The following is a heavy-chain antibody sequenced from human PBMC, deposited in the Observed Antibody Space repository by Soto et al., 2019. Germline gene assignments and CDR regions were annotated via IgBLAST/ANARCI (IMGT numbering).Heavy chain of an antibody. CDR2: ISYDGSNK. CDR1: GFTFSSYG. Sequence: QVQLVESGGGVVQPGRSLRLSCAASGFTFSSYGMHWVRQAPGKGLEWVAVISYDGSNKYYAYSVKGRFTISRDNSKNTLYLQMNSLRAEDTAVYYCAKSPGIAVAGLIYYYGMDVWGQGTTVTVSS. J-gene: IGHJ6*02. CDR3: AKSPGIAVAGLIYYYGMDV. D-gene: IGHD6-19*01. V-gene: IGHV3-30*18.